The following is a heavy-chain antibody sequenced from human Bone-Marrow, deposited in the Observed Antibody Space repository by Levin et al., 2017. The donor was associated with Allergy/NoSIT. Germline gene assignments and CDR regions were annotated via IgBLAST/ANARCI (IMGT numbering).Heavy chain of an antibody. D-gene: IGHD2-2*01. CDR2: IIPIFGTA. V-gene: IGHV1-69*13. CDR3: ARGYVPAAPREFSVDGY. CDR1: GGTFSSYA. J-gene: IGHJ4*02. Sequence: PKASVKVSCKASGGTFSSYAISWVRQAPGQGLEWMGGIIPIFGTANYAQKFQGRVTITADESTSTAYMELSSLRSEDTAVYYCARGYVPAAPREFSVDGYWGQGTLVTVSS.